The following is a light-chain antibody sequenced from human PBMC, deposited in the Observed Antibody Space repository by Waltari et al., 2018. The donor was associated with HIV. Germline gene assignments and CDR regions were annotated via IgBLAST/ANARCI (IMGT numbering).Light chain of an antibody. CDR2: RDS. V-gene: IGLV3-9*01. J-gene: IGLJ2*01. CDR3: QVWDSSTHVV. CDR1: KLESKH. Sequence: YELTQPLSVSVPLGQTARITSGGNKLESKHLEWYQQKPGQAPVLVIYRDSNRPSGIPERFSGSNSGNTATLTISRAQAGDEADYYCQVWDSSTHVVFGGGTKLTVL.